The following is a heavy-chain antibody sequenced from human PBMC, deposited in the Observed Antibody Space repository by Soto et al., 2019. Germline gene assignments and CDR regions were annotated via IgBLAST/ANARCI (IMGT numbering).Heavy chain of an antibody. CDR3: ARIPLVSPYYYDSSGYLFRWYDGMDV. Sequence: SETLSLTCTVSGGSISSYYWSWIRQPPGKGLEWIGYIYYSGSTNYNPSLKSRVTISVDTSKNQFSLKLSSVTAADTAVYYCARIPLVSPYYYDSSGYLFRWYDGMDVWGQWTTVTVS. CDR1: GGSISSYY. J-gene: IGHJ6*02. CDR2: IYYSGST. D-gene: IGHD3-22*01. V-gene: IGHV4-59*01.